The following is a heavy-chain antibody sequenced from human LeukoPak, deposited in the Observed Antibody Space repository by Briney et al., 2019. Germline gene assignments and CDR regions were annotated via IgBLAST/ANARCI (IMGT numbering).Heavy chain of an antibody. Sequence: GRSLRLSCAASGFTFSSYSMNWVRQAPGKGLEWVSSISSSSSYIYYADSVKGRFTISRDNAKNSLYLQMNSLRAEDTAVYYCARDGERLGYSSSWYGYWGQGTLVTVSS. J-gene: IGHJ4*02. CDR2: ISSSSSYI. CDR1: GFTFSSYS. CDR3: ARDGERLGYSSSWYGY. V-gene: IGHV3-21*01. D-gene: IGHD6-13*01.